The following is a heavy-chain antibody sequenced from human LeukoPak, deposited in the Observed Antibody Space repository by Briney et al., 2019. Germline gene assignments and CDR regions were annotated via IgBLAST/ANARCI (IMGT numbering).Heavy chain of an antibody. Sequence: GGSLRLSCAASGFTFSTYAMNWVRQAPGKGLEWVAVISDDGRHNYYADSVKGRFTISRDNSKSTLYLQMNSLRDDDSAAYFCARVYLERLTAGYFDHWGQGSLVTVSS. V-gene: IGHV3-30*04. CDR2: ISDDGRHN. D-gene: IGHD2-8*01. J-gene: IGHJ4*02. CDR1: GFTFSTYA. CDR3: ARVYLERLTAGYFDH.